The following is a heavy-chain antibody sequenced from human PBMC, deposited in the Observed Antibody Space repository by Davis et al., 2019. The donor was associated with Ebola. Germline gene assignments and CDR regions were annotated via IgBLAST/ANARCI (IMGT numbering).Heavy chain of an antibody. D-gene: IGHD1-26*01. V-gene: IGHV4-59*01. CDR1: GGSISTYY. J-gene: IGHJ4*02. CDR3: ARDGIVGAPGISGGYYFDY. CDR2: IYYSGST. Sequence: SETLSPTCPVSGGSISTYYWSWIRQPPGKGLEWIGYIYYSGSTNYNPSLKSRVPISVDTSKNQFSLKLSSVTAADTAVYYCARDGIVGAPGISGGYYFDYWGQGTLVTVSS.